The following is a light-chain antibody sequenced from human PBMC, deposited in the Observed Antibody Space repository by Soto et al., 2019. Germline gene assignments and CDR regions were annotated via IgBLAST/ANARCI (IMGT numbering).Light chain of an antibody. CDR2: EVN. Sequence: QSVLTQPASVSGSPGQSITISCAGTGRDIGAYTPVSWYQQHPGKAPKLIICEVNTRPSGLSNRFSGSKSGATASLTISGFQIEDEAHNFCCTSADTVAYVVGT. CDR1: GRDIGAYTP. J-gene: IGLJ1*01. CDR3: CTSADTVAYV. V-gene: IGLV2-23*02.